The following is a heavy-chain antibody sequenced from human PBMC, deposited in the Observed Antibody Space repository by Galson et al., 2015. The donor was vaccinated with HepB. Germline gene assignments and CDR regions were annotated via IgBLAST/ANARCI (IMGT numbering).Heavy chain of an antibody. CDR2: IYSSGFT. Sequence: SLTCAVSGVSINNYFWSWIRQSPGKGLEWIGYIYSSGFTTYNPSLKSRVTISVDKSRNQLSLKVTSVTAADTAVYYCAREAGYCSGGACPLDYYYKGLDVWGQGTTVTVSS. CDR1: GVSINNYF. V-gene: IGHV4-59*01. J-gene: IGHJ6*02. CDR3: AREAGYCSGGACPLDYYYKGLDV. D-gene: IGHD2-15*01.